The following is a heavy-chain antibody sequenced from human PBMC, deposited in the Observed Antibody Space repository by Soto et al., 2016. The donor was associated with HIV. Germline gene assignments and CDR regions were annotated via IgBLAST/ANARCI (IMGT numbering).Heavy chain of an antibody. CDR1: GITVTNTY. CDR2: IYSDDST. D-gene: IGHD3-22*01. Sequence: EVQLVESGGGLVQPGGSLRLSCTASGITVTNTYLNWVRQAPGKGLEWVSVIYSDDSTFYADSVRGRFTISRDISKNTLFLQMNSLRAEDTAIYYCARERDYDSSEDGFDSVGPRDNGHRLF. J-gene: IGHJ3*01. V-gene: IGHV3-66*01. CDR3: ARERDYDSSEDGFDS.